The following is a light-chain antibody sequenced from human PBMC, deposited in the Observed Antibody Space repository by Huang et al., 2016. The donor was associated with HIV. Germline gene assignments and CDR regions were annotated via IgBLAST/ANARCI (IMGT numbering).Light chain of an antibody. V-gene: IGKV1-5*03. CDR1: QSIGAW. CDR2: NAS. J-gene: IGKJ1*01. Sequence: DIQMTQSPSALSVSVGDRVTITCRASQSIGAWLDWYQQKPRKPPKLLIYNASTLQGVVPSRFGGGGSGTEFTLTISSLQPDDFATYFCQQYNSYSGKFGQGTKVE. CDR3: QQYNSYSGK.